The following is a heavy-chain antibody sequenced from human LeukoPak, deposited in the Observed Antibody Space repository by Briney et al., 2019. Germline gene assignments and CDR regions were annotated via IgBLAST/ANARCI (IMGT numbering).Heavy chain of an antibody. D-gene: IGHD3-22*01. CDR3: ASSTYYYDSSGFPS. CDR2: IYTSGST. CDR1: GGSISSYY. V-gene: IGHV4-4*07. J-gene: IGHJ5*02. Sequence: SETLSLTCTVSGGSISSYYWSWIRQPAGKGLQWIGRIYTSGSTNYNPSLKSRVTMSVDTSKNQFSLKLSSVTAADTAVYYCASSTYYYDSSGFPSWGQGTRVTVSS.